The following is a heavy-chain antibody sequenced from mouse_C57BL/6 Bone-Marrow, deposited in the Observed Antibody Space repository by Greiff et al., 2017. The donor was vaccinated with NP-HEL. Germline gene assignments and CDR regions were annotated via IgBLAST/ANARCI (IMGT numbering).Heavy chain of an antibody. J-gene: IGHJ3*01. V-gene: IGHV1-80*01. CDR1: GYAFSSYW. CDR3: ARGATVVAPFAY. Sequence: QVQLQQSGAELVKPGASVKISCKASGYAFSSYWMNWVKQRPGKGLEWIGQLYPGDGDTNYNGKFKGKATLTADKSSSTAYMQLSSLTSEDAAVYFCARGATVVAPFAYWGQGTLVTVSA. D-gene: IGHD1-1*01. CDR2: LYPGDGDT.